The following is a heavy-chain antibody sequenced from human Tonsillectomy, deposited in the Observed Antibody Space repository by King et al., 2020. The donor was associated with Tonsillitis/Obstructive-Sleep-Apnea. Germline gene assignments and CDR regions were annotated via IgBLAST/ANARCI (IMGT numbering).Heavy chain of an antibody. CDR2: ISWNSGSR. D-gene: IGHD6-13*01. CDR3: AKDLIIAVSGTPGDAFDI. CDR1: GFTFDDYA. J-gene: IGHJ3*02. Sequence: VQLVESGGGLVQPGRSLRLSCAASGFTFDDYAMYWVRQAPGKGLEWVSGISWNSGSRNYADSVKGRFTISRDNTKNSLYLHMSSLGAEDTALYYCAKDLIIAVSGTPGDAFDIWGQGTMVTVSS. V-gene: IGHV3-9*01.